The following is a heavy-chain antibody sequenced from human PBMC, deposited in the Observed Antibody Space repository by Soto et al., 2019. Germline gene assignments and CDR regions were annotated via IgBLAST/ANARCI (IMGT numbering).Heavy chain of an antibody. Sequence: GGSLRLSCAASGFTFSNAWMSWVRQAPGKGLEWVGRIKSKTDGGTTDYAAPVKGRFTISRDDSKNTLYLQMNSLKTADTAVYDCTPLTIPIVGSWFDPWGQGTLVTVSS. J-gene: IGHJ5*02. CDR3: TPLTIPIVGSWFDP. CDR1: GFTFSNAW. CDR2: IKSKTDGGTT. V-gene: IGHV3-15*01. D-gene: IGHD1-26*01.